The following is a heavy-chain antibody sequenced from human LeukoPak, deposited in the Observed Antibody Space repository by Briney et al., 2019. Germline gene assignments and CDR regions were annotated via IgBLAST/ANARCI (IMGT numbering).Heavy chain of an antibody. V-gene: IGHV3-7*01. CDR2: INQDGSLK. CDR3: AKGVVAATNAAYYGMDV. CDR1: GFTFSRYW. D-gene: IGHD2-15*01. Sequence: GGSLRLSCVTSGFTFSRYWLEWVRQAPGKGLEWVANINQDGSLKNYVDSVKGRFTISRDNSKNTLYLQMNSLRPEDTAVYYCAKGVVAATNAAYYGMDVWGQGTTVTVSS. J-gene: IGHJ6*02.